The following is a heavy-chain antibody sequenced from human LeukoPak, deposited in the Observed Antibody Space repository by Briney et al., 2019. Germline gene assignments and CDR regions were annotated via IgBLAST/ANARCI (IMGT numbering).Heavy chain of an antibody. Sequence: GSLRLSCAASGFTFSNYNMNWVRQAPGKGLEWVSSISVTSNYIYYADSVKGRFTISRDNAKDSLFLQMNSLGADDTAVYYCARGPYRTFTSNWFDPWGQGTLVTVSS. CDR2: ISVTSNYI. J-gene: IGHJ5*02. D-gene: IGHD3-16*01. CDR1: GFTFSNYN. V-gene: IGHV3-21*01. CDR3: ARGPYRTFTSNWFDP.